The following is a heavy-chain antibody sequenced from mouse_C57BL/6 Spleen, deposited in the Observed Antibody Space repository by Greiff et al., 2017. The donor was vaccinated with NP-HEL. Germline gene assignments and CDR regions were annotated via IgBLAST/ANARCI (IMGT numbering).Heavy chain of an antibody. CDR2: INPSSGYT. CDR3: GSYGYYYFDY. CDR1: GYTFTSYT. Sequence: QVQLQQSGAELARPGASVKMSCKASGYTFTSYTMHWVKQRPGQGLEWIGYINPSSGYTKYNQKFKDKATLTADKSSSTAYMQLSSLTSEDSAVYYCGSYGYYYFDYWGQGTTLTVSS. D-gene: IGHD2-2*01. V-gene: IGHV1-4*01. J-gene: IGHJ2*01.